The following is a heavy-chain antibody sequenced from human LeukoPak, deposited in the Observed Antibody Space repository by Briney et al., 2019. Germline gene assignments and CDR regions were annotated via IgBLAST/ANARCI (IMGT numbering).Heavy chain of an antibody. CDR3: ARVQILTGYTVLGMDV. Sequence: ASVKVSCKASGYTFTSYDINWVRQATGQGLEWMGWMNPNSGNTGCAQKFQGRVTMTRNTSISTAYMELSSLRSEDTAVYYCARVQILTGYTVLGMDVWGQGTTVTVSS. D-gene: IGHD3-9*01. V-gene: IGHV1-8*01. CDR1: GYTFTSYD. CDR2: MNPNSGNT. J-gene: IGHJ6*02.